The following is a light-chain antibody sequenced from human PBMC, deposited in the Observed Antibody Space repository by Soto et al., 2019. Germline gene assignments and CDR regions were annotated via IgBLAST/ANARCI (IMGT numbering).Light chain of an antibody. Sequence: DIQMTQSPSSLSASVGDRVTIICRASQSISSYLNWYQQKPGKVPKLLIYAASSLQSGVPSRFSGSGSGTDFTLTISSLQPEDFATYYCQQSYSTPRTFGQGTKVDI. CDR2: AAS. V-gene: IGKV1-39*01. CDR3: QQSYSTPRT. CDR1: QSISSY. J-gene: IGKJ1*01.